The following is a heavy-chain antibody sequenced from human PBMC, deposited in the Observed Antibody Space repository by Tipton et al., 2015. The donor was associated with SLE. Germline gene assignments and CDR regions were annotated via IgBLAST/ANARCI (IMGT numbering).Heavy chain of an antibody. CDR1: GYTFTGYY. CDR2: INPNSGGT. J-gene: IGHJ4*02. CDR3: ARDSPTVAGTFDS. V-gene: IGHV1-2*02. D-gene: IGHD6-19*01. Sequence: QLVQSGAEVKKPGASVKVSCKASGYTFTGYYMHWVRQAPGQGLEWMGWINPNSGGTVYAQKFQDRVTMTRDTSISTAYMELSRLKSDDTAVYYCARDSPTVAGTFDSWGQGTPVIVSA.